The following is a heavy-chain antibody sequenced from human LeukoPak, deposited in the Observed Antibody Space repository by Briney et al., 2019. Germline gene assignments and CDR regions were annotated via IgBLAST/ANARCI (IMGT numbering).Heavy chain of an antibody. CDR1: GFTFSRYS. Sequence: GGSLRLSCAASGFTFSRYSMNWVRQAPGKGLEWVSSISSSSSYIYYADSVKGRFTISRDNAKNSLFLQMNSLRAEDTAVYFCARGRSLGYEDNYYMDVWGKGTTVTVSS. J-gene: IGHJ6*03. D-gene: IGHD2-8*01. CDR3: ARGRSLGYEDNYYMDV. V-gene: IGHV3-21*01. CDR2: ISSSSSYI.